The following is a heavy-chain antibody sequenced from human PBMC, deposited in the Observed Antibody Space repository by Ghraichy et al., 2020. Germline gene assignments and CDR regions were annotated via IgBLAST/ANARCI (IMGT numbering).Heavy chain of an antibody. CDR2: IYYSGST. Sequence: SETLSLTCTVSGGSISSGGYYWSWIRQHPGKGLEWIGYIYYSGSTYYNPSLKSRVTISVDTSKNQFSLKLSSVTAADTAVYYCAGLRVYGDYYDYWGQGTLVTVSS. D-gene: IGHD4-17*01. CDR3: AGLRVYGDYYDY. V-gene: IGHV4-31*03. J-gene: IGHJ4*02. CDR1: GGSISSGGYY.